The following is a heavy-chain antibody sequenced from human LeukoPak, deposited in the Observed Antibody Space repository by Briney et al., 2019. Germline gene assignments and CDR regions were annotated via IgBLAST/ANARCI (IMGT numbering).Heavy chain of an antibody. V-gene: IGHV4-39*01. D-gene: IGHD2-2*01. CDR3: ARQNRTLTSCYDYYHYHMDV. J-gene: IGHJ6*03. CDR1: GGSISSSSYY. CDR2: ISYSGWS. Sequence: SETLSLTCSVSGGSISSSSYYWGWIRQSPGKGLDWIGSISYSGWSYSDPSLKSRATISVDTSKNQFSLKLTSVTAADTAVYYCARQNRTLTSCYDYYHYHMDVWGKGTAVTISS.